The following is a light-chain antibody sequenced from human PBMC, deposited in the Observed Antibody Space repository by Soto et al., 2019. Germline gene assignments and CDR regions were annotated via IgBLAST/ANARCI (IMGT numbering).Light chain of an antibody. V-gene: IGKV1-5*03. CDR3: QQYASYPMT. J-gene: IGKJ4*01. Sequence: DSQMTQYPSTLSASVGDRVTITCRASQSISSWLAWYQQKPGRAPKLLISKASTLQSGVPVRFSGSGSGTEFTLTVSSLQPDDFATYYCQQYASYPMTFGGGTKVDIK. CDR2: KAS. CDR1: QSISSW.